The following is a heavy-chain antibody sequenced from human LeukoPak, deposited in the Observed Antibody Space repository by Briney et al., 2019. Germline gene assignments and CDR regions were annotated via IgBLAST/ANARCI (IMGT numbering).Heavy chain of an antibody. J-gene: IGHJ4*02. D-gene: IGHD2-21*02. CDR2: INHSGST. V-gene: IGHV4-34*01. CDR1: GGSFIPYY. Sequence: PSETLSLTCAVYGGSFIPYYWTWIRQPPGKGLEWIGEINHSGSTNYNPSLKSRVTISVDTSKNQFSLQLSSVPAADTAVYDCTRGGFYCGGDCYVDYWSQGTLVTVSS. CDR3: TRGGFYCGGDCYVDY.